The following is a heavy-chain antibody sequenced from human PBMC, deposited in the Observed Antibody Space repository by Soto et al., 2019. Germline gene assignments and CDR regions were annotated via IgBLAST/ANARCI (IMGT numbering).Heavy chain of an antibody. J-gene: IGHJ5*02. V-gene: IGHV3-33*01. CDR2: IWYDGSNK. CDR1: GFTFSSYG. Sequence: GGSLRLSCAASGFTFSSYGMHWVRQAPGKGLEWVAVIWYDGSNKYYADSVKGRFTISRDNSKNTLYLQMNSLRAEDTAVYYCAREEWPPGYYYDSSGYYSDSWGQGTLVTVSS. D-gene: IGHD3-22*01. CDR3: AREEWPPGYYYDSSGYYSDS.